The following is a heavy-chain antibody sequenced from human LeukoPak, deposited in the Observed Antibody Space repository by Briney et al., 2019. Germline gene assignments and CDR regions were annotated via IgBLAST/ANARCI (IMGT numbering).Heavy chain of an antibody. D-gene: IGHD4-11*01. V-gene: IGHV4-4*09. J-gene: IGHJ6*02. Sequence: SETLSLTCTVSGDSISSYYWSWIRQPPGKGLEWIGYIYTSGSTNYNPSLKSRLTISLDTSKNQVSLKLTSVTAADTAVYFCARHRDYLTYYGLDVWGQGTSVTVSS. CDR1: GDSISSYY. CDR3: ARHRDYLTYYGLDV. CDR2: IYTSGST.